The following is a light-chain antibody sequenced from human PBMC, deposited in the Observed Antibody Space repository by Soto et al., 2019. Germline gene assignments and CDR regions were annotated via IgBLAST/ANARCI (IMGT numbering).Light chain of an antibody. CDR1: QSVSSSY. CDR3: QQYGSSPNT. CDR2: GAS. V-gene: IGKV3-20*01. Sequence: EIVLTQSPGTLSLSPGERATLSCRASQSVSSSYLAWYQQKPGQAPRLLIYGASSWATGIPDRFSGSGSGTAFTLTISRLEPADFAVYYCQQYGSSPNTFGQGTKLEIK. J-gene: IGKJ2*01.